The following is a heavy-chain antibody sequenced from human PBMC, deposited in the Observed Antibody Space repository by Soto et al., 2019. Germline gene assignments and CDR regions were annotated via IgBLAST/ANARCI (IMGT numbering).Heavy chain of an antibody. D-gene: IGHD6-19*01. CDR3: ASHSGWGPDY. V-gene: IGHV3-23*01. CDR2: ISGSGGST. Sequence: GQLLESGGGLVQPGRSLRLSCAASGFTFSSYAMSWVRQAPGKGLEWVSAISGSGGSTYYADSVKGRFTISRDNSKNTLYLQMNSLRAEDTAVYYCASHSGWGPDYWGQGTLVTVSS. CDR1: GFTFSSYA. J-gene: IGHJ4*02.